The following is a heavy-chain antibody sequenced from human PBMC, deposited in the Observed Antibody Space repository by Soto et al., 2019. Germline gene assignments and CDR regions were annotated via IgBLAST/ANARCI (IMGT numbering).Heavy chain of an antibody. CDR1: GGTFSSFA. Sequence: QVQLVQSGAEVRKPGSSVKVSCKASGGTFSSFAVSWVRQAPGQGLEWVGGIIPFFGVAKYAQKFEGRVTIIADDLTSTASMDLSSLRSEDTAVYYCTTSGRVVLGYYYNDTDGFDIWGQGTMVTVSS. V-gene: IGHV1-69*01. J-gene: IGHJ3*02. D-gene: IGHD3-10*01. CDR2: IIPFFGVA. CDR3: TTSGRVVLGYYYNDTDGFDI.